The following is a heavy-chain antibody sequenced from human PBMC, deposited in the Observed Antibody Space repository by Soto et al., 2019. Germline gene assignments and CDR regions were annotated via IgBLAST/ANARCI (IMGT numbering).Heavy chain of an antibody. Sequence: SETLSLTCTVSGGSISTSFYYWSWIRQVPGKGPEWMGYIHYSGATHYNPSLKSRLTISLDTSKNQFSLRLSSVTAADTAAHFCLRHRVDYVSAISRTYGRGGWGRGT. D-gene: IGHD3-16*02. CDR3: LRHRVDYVSAISRTYGRGG. CDR2: IHYSGAT. CDR1: GGSISTSFYY. J-gene: IGHJ6*01. V-gene: IGHV4-31*03.